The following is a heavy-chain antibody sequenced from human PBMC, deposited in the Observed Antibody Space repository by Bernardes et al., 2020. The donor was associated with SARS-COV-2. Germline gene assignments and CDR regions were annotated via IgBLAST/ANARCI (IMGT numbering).Heavy chain of an antibody. Sequence: ASVKVSCKVYGYTLTELSMHWVRQAPGNGLAWMGGFDPEDGETIYAQKFQGRVTMTADTSTDTAYMQLSSLRSEDTAVYYCANWPAIFAMSYFAYCGQGTLVTVSS. J-gene: IGHJ4*02. D-gene: IGHD3-3*01. V-gene: IGHV1-24*01. CDR2: FDPEDGET. CDR1: GYTLTELS. CDR3: ANWPAIFAMSYFAY.